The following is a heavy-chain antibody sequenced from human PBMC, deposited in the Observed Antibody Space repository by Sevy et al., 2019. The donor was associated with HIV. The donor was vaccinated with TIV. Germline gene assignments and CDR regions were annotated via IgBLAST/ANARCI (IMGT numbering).Heavy chain of an antibody. J-gene: IGHJ6*03. D-gene: IGHD3-10*01. Sequence: ASVKVSCKASGYTFTSYGISWVRQAPGQGLEWMGWISAYNGNTNYAQKLQGRVTMTTDTSTSTAYMELRSLRSDDTAGYYCAGEHYGSGSSGYYYYMDVWGKGTTVTVSS. CDR3: AGEHYGSGSSGYYYYMDV. CDR1: GYTFTSYG. CDR2: ISAYNGNT. V-gene: IGHV1-18*04.